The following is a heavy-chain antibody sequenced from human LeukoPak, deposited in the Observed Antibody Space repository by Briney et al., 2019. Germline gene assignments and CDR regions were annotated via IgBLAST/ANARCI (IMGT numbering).Heavy chain of an antibody. CDR3: ARGYYDGSDFEYFQH. V-gene: IGHV1-2*02. J-gene: IGHJ1*01. CDR2: INPNSGGT. CDR1: GYTFTGYY. Sequence: ASVKVSCKASGYTFTGYYMHWVRQAPGQGLEWMGWINPNSGGTNYAQKFQGRVTMTRDTSISTGYMELSSLRSDDTAVYYCARGYYDGSDFEYFQHWGQGTLVTVSS. D-gene: IGHD3-22*01.